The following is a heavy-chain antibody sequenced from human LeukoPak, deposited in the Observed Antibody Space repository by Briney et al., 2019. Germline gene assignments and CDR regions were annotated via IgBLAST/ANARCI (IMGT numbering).Heavy chain of an antibody. CDR1: GFTFSSYG. CDR3: AKGYSSSWYYFDY. CDR2: IPYDGSNK. V-gene: IGHV3-30*18. Sequence: GGSLRLSCAASGFTFSSYGMHWVRQAPGKGLEWVAVIPYDGSNKYYAGSVKGRFTISRDNSKNTLYLQMNSLRAEDTAVYYCAKGYSSSWYYFDYWGQGTLVTVSS. J-gene: IGHJ4*02. D-gene: IGHD6-13*01.